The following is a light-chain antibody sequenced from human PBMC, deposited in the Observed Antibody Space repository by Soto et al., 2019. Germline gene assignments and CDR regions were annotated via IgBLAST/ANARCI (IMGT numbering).Light chain of an antibody. CDR3: QHIYSRT. CDR1: QSINNY. V-gene: IGKV1-39*01. CDR2: AAS. Sequence: DIQLTQYPSSLSASVGDRVSISCRASQSINNYLNWYHQKPGKAPKVMIFAASTLQSGVPSRFRGSGSGTDFTLTITSLQPEDLATYYCQHIYSRTFGQGTKVEI. J-gene: IGKJ2*01.